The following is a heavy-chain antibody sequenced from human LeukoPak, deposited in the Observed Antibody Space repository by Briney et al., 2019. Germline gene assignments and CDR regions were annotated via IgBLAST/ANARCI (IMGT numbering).Heavy chain of an antibody. CDR2: IIPIFGTA. CDR1: GGTLSSYA. CDR3: ARVIAAAGTPDYYYGMDV. Sequence: ASVKVSCKASGGTLSSYAISWVRQAPGQGLEWMGGIIPIFGTANYAQKFQGRVTITADKSTSTAYMELSSLRSEDTAVYYCARVIAAAGTPDYYYGMDVWGKGTTVTVSS. J-gene: IGHJ6*04. V-gene: IGHV1-69*06. D-gene: IGHD6-13*01.